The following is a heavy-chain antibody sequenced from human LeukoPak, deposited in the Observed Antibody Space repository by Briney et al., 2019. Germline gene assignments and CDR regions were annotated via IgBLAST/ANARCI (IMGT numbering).Heavy chain of an antibody. J-gene: IGHJ4*02. D-gene: IGHD3-22*01. V-gene: IGHV3-74*01. CDR1: GFTFSSYW. CDR2: INSDGSST. CDR3: AKDYHDSSGYYSYFDY. Sequence: PGGSLRLSCAASGFTFSSYWMHWVRQAPGKGLVWVSRINSDGSSTSYADSVKGRFTISRDNAKHTLYLQMNSLRAEDTALYYCAKDYHDSSGYYSYFDYWGQGTLVTVSS.